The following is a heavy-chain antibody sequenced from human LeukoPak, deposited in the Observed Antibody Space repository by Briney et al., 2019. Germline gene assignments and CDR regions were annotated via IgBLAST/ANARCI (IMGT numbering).Heavy chain of an antibody. CDR2: IYYSGST. J-gene: IGHJ3*02. CDR1: GGSISIYY. D-gene: IGHD3-22*01. Sequence: SETLSLTCTVSGGSISIYYWSWIRQPPGKGLEWIGYIYYSGSTNYNPSLKSRVTISVDTSKNQFSLKLSSVTAADTAVYYCARRADSSGYFDDAFDIWGQGTMVTVSS. V-gene: IGHV4-59*01. CDR3: ARRADSSGYFDDAFDI.